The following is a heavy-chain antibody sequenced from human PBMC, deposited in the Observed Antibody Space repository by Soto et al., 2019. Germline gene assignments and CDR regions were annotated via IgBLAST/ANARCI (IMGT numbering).Heavy chain of an antibody. V-gene: IGHV1-69*13. Sequence: SVKVSCKASGGTFSKYAISWVRQAPGQGLEWMGGIIPFFQTPNYAQKYQGRVTITADESTTTAYMEMRSLRSEDTAVYYCARSRAAVPPRVGMDVWGQGTTVTVSS. CDR3: ARSRAAVPPRVGMDV. CDR1: GGTFSKYA. D-gene: IGHD6-13*01. J-gene: IGHJ6*02. CDR2: IIPFFQTP.